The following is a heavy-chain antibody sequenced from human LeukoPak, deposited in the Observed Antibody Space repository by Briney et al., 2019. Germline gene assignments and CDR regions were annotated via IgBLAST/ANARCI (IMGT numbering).Heavy chain of an antibody. V-gene: IGHV4-4*02. CDR1: GGSISSSNW. CDR2: IYHSGST. CDR3: AKRNYYGSGSYNYFDY. J-gene: IGHJ4*02. Sequence: PSGTLSLTCAVSGGSISSSNWWSWVRQPPGKRLEWIGEIYHSGSTNYNPSLKSRVTISVDKSKNQFSLKLSSVTAADTAVYYCAKRNYYGSGSYNYFDYWGQGTLVTVSS. D-gene: IGHD3-10*01.